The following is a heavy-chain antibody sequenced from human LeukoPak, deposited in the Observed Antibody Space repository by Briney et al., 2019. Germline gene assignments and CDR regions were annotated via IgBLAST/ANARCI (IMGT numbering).Heavy chain of an antibody. Sequence: GGSLRLSCAASGITVSTNYMSWVRQAAGKGLEWVANIKQDGSEKYYVDSVKGRFTISRDNAKNSLYLQMNSLRAEDTAVYYCARVGDDYYDSSGPTKYWGQGTLVTVSS. CDR1: GITVSTNY. D-gene: IGHD3-22*01. V-gene: IGHV3-7*01. CDR3: ARVGDDYYDSSGPTKY. J-gene: IGHJ4*02. CDR2: IKQDGSEK.